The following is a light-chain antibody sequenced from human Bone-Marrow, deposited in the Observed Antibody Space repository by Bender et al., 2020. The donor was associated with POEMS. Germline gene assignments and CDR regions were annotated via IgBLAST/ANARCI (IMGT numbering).Light chain of an antibody. Sequence: QSALTQPPSASGSPGQSVTFSCTGTSSDIGIYNYVSWYQHLPGKAPKLIIYQVNKRPSGVPDRFSGSKSGNTASLTVSGLQAEDEADYYCASDAGPNNFVFGTGTKVNVL. CDR3: ASDAGPNNFV. CDR2: QVN. V-gene: IGLV2-8*01. J-gene: IGLJ1*01. CDR1: SSDIGIYNY.